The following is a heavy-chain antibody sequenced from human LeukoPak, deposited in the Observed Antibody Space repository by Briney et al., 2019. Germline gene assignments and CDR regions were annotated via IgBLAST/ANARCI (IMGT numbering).Heavy chain of an antibody. V-gene: IGHV3-7*01. CDR3: TRDGSGWSNY. CDR2: IKQDGSEK. J-gene: IGHJ4*02. Sequence: PGGSLRLSRIASGFTFSNYWMGWVRQAPGKGLEWVANIKQDGSEKFYVDSVKGRFTISRDNAKNSLYLQMNSLRVEDTAVYYCTRDGSGWSNYWGQGTPVTASS. D-gene: IGHD6-19*01. CDR1: GFTFSNYW.